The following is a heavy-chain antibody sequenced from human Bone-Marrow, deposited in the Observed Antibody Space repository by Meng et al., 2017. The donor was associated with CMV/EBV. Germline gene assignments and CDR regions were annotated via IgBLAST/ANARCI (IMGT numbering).Heavy chain of an antibody. D-gene: IGHD5-12*01. CDR2: IVVGSGIT. CDR3: ARGATSSDYYYYGMDV. CDR1: GFTFTTSA. J-gene: IGHJ6*02. Sequence: SVKVSCKASGFTFTTSAVQWVRQARGQRLEWIGWIVVGSGITNYAQKFQERVTITRDMSTSTAYMELSSLRSEDTAVYYCARGATSSDYYYYGMDVWGQGTTVTVSS. V-gene: IGHV1-58*01.